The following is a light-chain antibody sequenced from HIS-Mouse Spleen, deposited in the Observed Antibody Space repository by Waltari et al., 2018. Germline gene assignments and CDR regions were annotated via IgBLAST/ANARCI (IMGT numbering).Light chain of an antibody. CDR3: QSADSSGTYVV. CDR1: ALPKQY. Sequence: SYELTQPPSVSVSPGQTARLTCSGAALPKQYAYGYQQKPGQAPVLVIYKDSERPSGIPERFSGSSSGTTVTLTISGVQAEDEADYYCQSADSSGTYVVFGGGTKLTVL. J-gene: IGLJ2*01. CDR2: KDS. V-gene: IGLV3-25*03.